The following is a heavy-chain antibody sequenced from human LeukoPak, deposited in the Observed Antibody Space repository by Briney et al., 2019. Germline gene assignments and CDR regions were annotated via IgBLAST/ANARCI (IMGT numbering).Heavy chain of an antibody. D-gene: IGHD3-22*01. V-gene: IGHV4-61*02. CDR2: IYTSGST. CDR1: GGSISSGSYY. CDR3: ARETSYYYDSSGYYLPPDY. J-gene: IGHJ4*02. Sequence: SQTLSLTCTVSGGSISSGSYYCSWIRQPAGKGLEWIGRIYTSGSTNYNPSLKSRVTISVDTSQNQFSRKRTAVTPTHTPVYYCARETSYYYDSSGYYLPPDYWGQGTLVTVSS.